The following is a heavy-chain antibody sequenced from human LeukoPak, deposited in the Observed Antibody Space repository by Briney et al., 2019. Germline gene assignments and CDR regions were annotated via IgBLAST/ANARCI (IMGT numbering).Heavy chain of an antibody. CDR2: INPSGGST. J-gene: IGHJ4*02. Sequence: ASVKVSCKASGYTFTSYYMHWVRQAPGQGLEWMGIINPSGGSTNYAQKLQGRVTMTTDTSTSTAYMELRSLRSDDTAVYYCARGSRWFDYWGQGTLVTVSS. CDR1: GYTFTSYY. CDR3: ARGSRWFDY. D-gene: IGHD2-2*01. V-gene: IGHV1-46*01.